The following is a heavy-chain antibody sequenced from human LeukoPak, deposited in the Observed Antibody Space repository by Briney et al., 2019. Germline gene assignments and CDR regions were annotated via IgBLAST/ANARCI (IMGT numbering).Heavy chain of an antibody. CDR3: ASGIVGATKHY. J-gene: IGHJ4*02. CDR2: ISSSSSYI. D-gene: IGHD1-26*01. Sequence: GGSLRLSCAASGFTFSSYSMNWVRQAPGKGLEWVSSISSSSSYIYYADSVKGRFTISRDNAKNSLYLQMNSLRAEDTAVYYCASGIVGATKHYWGQGTLVTVSS. V-gene: IGHV3-21*01. CDR1: GFTFSSYS.